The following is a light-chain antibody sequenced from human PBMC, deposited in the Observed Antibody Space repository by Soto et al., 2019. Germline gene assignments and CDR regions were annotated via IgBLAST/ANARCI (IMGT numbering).Light chain of an antibody. CDR1: SSDVGSYNY. CDR3: SSYTSSRV. J-gene: IGLJ1*01. Sequence: QSVLTQPASVSGSPGQSITISCTGTSSDVGSYNYVSWYQQHPGKAPKLMIYDVSNRPSGVSNRFSGSKSGNTASLTISGLQAEDEADYYCSSYTSSRVFGTGTKVTVL. CDR2: DVS. V-gene: IGLV2-14*01.